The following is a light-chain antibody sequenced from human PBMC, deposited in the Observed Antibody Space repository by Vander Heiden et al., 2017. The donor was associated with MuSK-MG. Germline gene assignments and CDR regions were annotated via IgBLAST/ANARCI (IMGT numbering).Light chain of an antibody. CDR2: DTS. CDR3: QQYDNLPLT. J-gene: IGKJ4*01. CDR1: QGISKY. Sequence: EIQMTQSPSSLSASVGDRVTITCQASQGISKYLNWYQQKPGKAPKLLIYDTSNLETGVPSRFSGSGSGTDFTFTISSLQAEDIATYYCQQYDNLPLTFGGGTKVEIK. V-gene: IGKV1-33*01.